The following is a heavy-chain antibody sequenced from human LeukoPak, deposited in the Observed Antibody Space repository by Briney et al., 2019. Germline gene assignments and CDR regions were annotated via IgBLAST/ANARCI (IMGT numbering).Heavy chain of an antibody. V-gene: IGHV3-30*02. CDR3: AKEQSRWFGKLAFDS. Sequence: PGGSLRLSCAASGFTFSTYAIHWVRQAPGKGLEWVAFIRYDGSIKYYADSVKGRFTISRDKSKNTVFMLMNSLRPEDTAVYYCAKEQSRWFGKLAFDSWGQGTLVTVSS. D-gene: IGHD3-10*01. J-gene: IGHJ4*02. CDR1: GFTFSTYA. CDR2: IRYDGSIK.